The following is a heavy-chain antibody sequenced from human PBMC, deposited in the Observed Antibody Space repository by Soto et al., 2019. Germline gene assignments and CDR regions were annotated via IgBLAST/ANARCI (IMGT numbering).Heavy chain of an antibody. CDR2: ITGSGRDT. V-gene: IGHV3-23*01. Sequence: GGSLRLSCAASGFTFRNNVLSWVRQAPGRGLDWVSGITGSGRDTYYADSVKGRFTISRDNSKNMVFLQMNSLRAEDTALYYCAKNGLDNSPSAIDSWGPGTLVTVSS. J-gene: IGHJ4*02. CDR3: AKNGLDNSPSAIDS. D-gene: IGHD2-8*01. CDR1: GFTFRNNV.